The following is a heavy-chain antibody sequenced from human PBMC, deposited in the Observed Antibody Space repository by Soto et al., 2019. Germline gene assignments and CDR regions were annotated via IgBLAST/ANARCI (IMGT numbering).Heavy chain of an antibody. D-gene: IGHD6-19*01. CDR1: GGSISSGDYY. CDR3: ARVLSGHDAFDI. CDR2: IYYSGST. V-gene: IGHV4-30-4*01. J-gene: IGHJ3*02. Sequence: SETLSLTCTVSGGSISSGDYYWSWIRQPPGKGLEWIGYIYYSGSTYYNPSLKSRVTISVDTSKNQFSLKLSSVTAADTAVYYCARVLSGHDAFDIWGQGTMVTVSS.